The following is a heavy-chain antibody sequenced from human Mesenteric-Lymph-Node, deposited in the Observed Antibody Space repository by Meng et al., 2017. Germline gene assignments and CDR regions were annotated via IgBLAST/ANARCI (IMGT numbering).Heavy chain of an antibody. CDR3: ARASRVLGGFDY. CDR1: GGTFSSYA. CDR2: IIPIVGIG. V-gene: IGHV1-69*17. D-gene: IGHD3-16*01. J-gene: IGHJ4*02. Sequence: VQRWPSGAEVKKPGSAVKVSCKASGGTFSSYAISWVRHAPGQGLEWMGGIIPIVGIGNYAQKFQGRVTMTADKSTSTVHMEVSSLRSADTAVYYCARASRVLGGFDYWGQGTLVTVSS.